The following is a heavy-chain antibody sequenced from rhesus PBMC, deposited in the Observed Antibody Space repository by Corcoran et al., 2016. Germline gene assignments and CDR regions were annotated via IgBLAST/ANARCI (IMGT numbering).Heavy chain of an antibody. J-gene: IGHJ4*01. D-gene: IGHD6-25*01. CDR2: IRSKVYRVTA. Sequence: EVQLVESGGGLVQPGGSLRLSCAASGFTLSDHYMYWVRQAPGKGLEWVGFIRSKVYRVTAEDAASVKGRLTIARDDSKIIAYLQMKSMKTEDTAVYYCTRDRMIAAYYFDYWGQGVLVTVSS. CDR1: GFTLSDHY. V-gene: IGHV3-184*01. CDR3: TRDRMIAAYYFDY.